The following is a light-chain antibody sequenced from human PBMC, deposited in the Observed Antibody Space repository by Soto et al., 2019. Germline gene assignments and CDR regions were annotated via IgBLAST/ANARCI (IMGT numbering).Light chain of an antibody. Sequence: DIQMTQSPSSLSASVGDRVTITCRASQDISNYLAWYQQKSGKVPKLLIYAASTLQSGVPSRFSGSGSGTDFPLTISSLQPEDVATYYCQKYNSAPRTFGQGTRLEIK. CDR2: AAS. CDR1: QDISNY. V-gene: IGKV1-27*01. CDR3: QKYNSAPRT. J-gene: IGKJ5*01.